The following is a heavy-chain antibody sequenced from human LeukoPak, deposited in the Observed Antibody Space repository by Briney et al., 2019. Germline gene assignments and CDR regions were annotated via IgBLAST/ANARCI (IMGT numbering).Heavy chain of an antibody. V-gene: IGHV3-30*02. CDR2: IRYDGSDK. D-gene: IGHD6-19*01. CDR3: VKDYRSGSYMGHFDY. CDR1: GFTFSTYG. Sequence: GGSLRLSCAASGFTFSTYGMHWVRQAPGKGLEWVAFIRYDGSDKYYLDSVKGRFTLSRDNSKNTLYLQMNSLRAEDSAVYHCVKDYRSGSYMGHFDYWGQGTLVTVSS. J-gene: IGHJ4*02.